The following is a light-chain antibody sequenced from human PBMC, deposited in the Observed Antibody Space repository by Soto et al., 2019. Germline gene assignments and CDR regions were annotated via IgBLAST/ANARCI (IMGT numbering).Light chain of an antibody. CDR3: QQRSNWRIT. V-gene: IGKV3-11*01. CDR2: DAS. J-gene: IGKJ5*01. CDR1: QSVRRY. Sequence: DIVLTQSPAPLSLSPGERATLSCRASQSVRRYVAWYRQRPGQPPRLLIYDASNRAAGIPARFSGSWFGTDCSLTINNLEPEDVAVYYCQQRSNWRITLGQGTRLEIK.